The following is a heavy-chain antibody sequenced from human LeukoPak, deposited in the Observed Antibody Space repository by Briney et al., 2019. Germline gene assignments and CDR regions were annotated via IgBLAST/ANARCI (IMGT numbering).Heavy chain of an antibody. Sequence: GASVKVSCKASGYTFTGYYMHWVRQAPGQGLEWMGGIIPIFGTANYAQKFQGRVTITTDESTSTAYMELSSLRSEDTAVYYCASYWWEGATSRGYYYYYMDVWGKGTTVTVSS. V-gene: IGHV1-69*05. CDR1: GYTFTGYY. CDR3: ASYWWEGATSRGYYYYYMDV. J-gene: IGHJ6*03. CDR2: IIPIFGTA. D-gene: IGHD1-26*01.